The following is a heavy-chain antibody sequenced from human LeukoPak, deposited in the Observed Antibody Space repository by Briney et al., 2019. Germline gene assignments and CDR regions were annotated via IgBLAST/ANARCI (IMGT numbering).Heavy chain of an antibody. J-gene: IGHJ4*02. D-gene: IGHD3-3*01. V-gene: IGHV1-8*01. CDR3: ARGLGLRFLEWLKLSGWYFDY. Sequence: ASVKVSCKAFGYTFTSYDINWVRQATGQGLEWMGWMNPNSGNTGYAQKFQGRVTMTRNTSISTAYMELSSLRSEDTAVYYCARGLGLRFLEWLKLSGWYFDYWGQGTLVTVSS. CDR2: MNPNSGNT. CDR1: GYTFTSYD.